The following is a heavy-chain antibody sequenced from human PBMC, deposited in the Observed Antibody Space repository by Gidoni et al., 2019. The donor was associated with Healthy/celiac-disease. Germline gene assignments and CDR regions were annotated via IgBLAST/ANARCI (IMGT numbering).Heavy chain of an antibody. J-gene: IGHJ5*02. CDR1: GYTFTSYY. Sequence: QVQLVQSGAEVKKPGASVKVSCQASGYTFTSYYMHWVRQAPGQGLEWMGIINPSGGSTSYAQKFQGRVTMTRDTSTSTVYMELSSLRSEDTAVYYCARDVGGSYPGGWFDPWGQGTLVTVSS. CDR2: INPSGGST. V-gene: IGHV1-46*01. CDR3: ARDVGGSYPGGWFDP. D-gene: IGHD1-26*01.